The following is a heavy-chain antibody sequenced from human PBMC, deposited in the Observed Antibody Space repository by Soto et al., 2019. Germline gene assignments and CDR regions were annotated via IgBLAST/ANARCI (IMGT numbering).Heavy chain of an antibody. V-gene: IGHV4-39*01. D-gene: IGHD1-26*01. CDR1: GASISNTDYS. Sequence: QLQLQESGPGLVKPSETLSLTCTVSGASISNTDYSWGWIRQPPGKGLEWIGTMYYSGSTYYNPSLQSRVTISVDTSKKEVSRKLASVTAADTAVYYCARHSTPWENNWCHPWGQGTLVTVSS. J-gene: IGHJ5*02. CDR3: ARHSTPWENNWCHP. CDR2: MYYSGST.